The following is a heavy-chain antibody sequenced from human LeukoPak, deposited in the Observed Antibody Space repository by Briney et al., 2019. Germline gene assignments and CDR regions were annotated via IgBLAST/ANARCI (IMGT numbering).Heavy chain of an antibody. CDR1: GFTFSNYW. Sequence: PGGSLRLSCAASGFTFSNYWMSWVRQAPGKGLEWVANIKQNGSDKFYVDSVKGRFTISRDNAKNSLYLQMNSLRAEDTAVYYCARDKLTGDSFFDSWGQGTLVIVSS. V-gene: IGHV3-7*01. CDR3: ARDKLTGDSFFDS. J-gene: IGHJ4*02. CDR2: IKQNGSDK. D-gene: IGHD7-27*01.